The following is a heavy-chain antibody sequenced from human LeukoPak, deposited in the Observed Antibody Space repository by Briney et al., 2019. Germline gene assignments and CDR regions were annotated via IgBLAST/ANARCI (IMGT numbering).Heavy chain of an antibody. CDR3: ARGRNYYGSGSYYISAFDI. J-gene: IGHJ3*02. D-gene: IGHD3-10*01. V-gene: IGHV1-3*02. CDR1: GYTFTSYA. CDR2: SNAGNGNT. Sequence: GASVKVSCKASGYTFTSYAMHWVRQAPGQRLEWMGWSNAGNGNTKYSQAFQGRVTITRDTSASTAYMELSSLRSEDMAVYYCARGRNYYGSGSYYISAFDIWGQGTMVTVSS.